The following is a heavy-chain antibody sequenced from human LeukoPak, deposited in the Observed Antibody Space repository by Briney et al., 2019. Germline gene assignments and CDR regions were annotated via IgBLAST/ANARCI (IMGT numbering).Heavy chain of an antibody. CDR2: IWYDGSNK. J-gene: IGHJ6*04. Sequence: GGSLRLSCAASGFTFSSYGMHWVRQAPGKGLEWVAVIWYDGSNKYYAVSVKGRFTISRDNSKNTLYLQMNSLRAEDTAVYYCARGGEFQLLSPLYYYYGMDVWGKGTTVTVSS. CDR3: ARGGEFQLLSPLYYYYGMDV. V-gene: IGHV3-33*01. CDR1: GFTFSSYG. D-gene: IGHD2-2*01.